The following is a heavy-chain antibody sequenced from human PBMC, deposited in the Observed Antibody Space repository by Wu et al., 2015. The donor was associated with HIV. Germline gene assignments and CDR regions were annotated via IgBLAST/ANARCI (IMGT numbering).Heavy chain of an antibody. J-gene: IGHJ6*02. CDR1: GYNFASYG. D-gene: IGHD5-24*01. V-gene: IGHV1-18*01. Sequence: QVRLFQSSDEVKKPGASVRVSCQASGYNFASYGINWVRQAPGQGLEWMGIVNPSVATSAYAQRFQGRVTITADIPTNTAYLELSSLRSDDTAVYYCARASILEMSTASYYYYVMDVWGQGTTVTVSS. CDR3: ARASILEMSTASYYYYVMDV. CDR2: VNPSVATS.